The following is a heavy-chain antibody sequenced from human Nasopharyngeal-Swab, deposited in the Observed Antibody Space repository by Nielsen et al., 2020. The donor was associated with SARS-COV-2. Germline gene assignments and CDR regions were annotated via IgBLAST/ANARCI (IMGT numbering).Heavy chain of an antibody. CDR2: ISASGGST. J-gene: IGHJ3*02. D-gene: IGHD3-10*01. CDR1: GFTFNIYA. Sequence: FIASGFTFNIYAMAWVRRTPGRGLQWFSGISASGGSTYYTDSVKGRFAVSRDNSRNTLYLQMHSLRVEETALYYCAKDDVVRGDAFDIWGQGTMVTVSS. V-gene: IGHV3-23*01. CDR3: AKDDVVRGDAFDI.